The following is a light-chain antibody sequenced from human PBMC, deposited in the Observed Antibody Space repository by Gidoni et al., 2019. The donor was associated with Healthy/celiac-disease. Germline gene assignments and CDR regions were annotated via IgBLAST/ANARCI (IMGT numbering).Light chain of an antibody. CDR2: AAS. V-gene: IGKV1-39*01. CDR1: QSISSY. J-gene: IGKJ2*01. Sequence: DIQMTQSPSSLSASVGDRVTITCRASQSISSYLNWYQQKPGKAPKLLIYAASSLQSGVQSRFSGSGSWTDFTLTIISLQPEAFATYYCQQSYSTPYTFGQGTELEIK. CDR3: QQSYSTPYT.